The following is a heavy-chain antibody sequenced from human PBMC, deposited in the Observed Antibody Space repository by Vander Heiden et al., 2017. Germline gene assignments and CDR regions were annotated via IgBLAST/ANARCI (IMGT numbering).Heavy chain of an antibody. CDR3: ARGGRYGGLDY. D-gene: IGHD4-17*01. Sequence: EVQPAESVGGLVQPGGALRLACAASGCTFSGDSMNWVRQAPGKGLELVSHIRSTRSTIYYADSVQGRFTISRDNAKNSLYLQINSLRDEDTAVYYCARGGRYGGLDYWGRGTLVTVSS. CDR2: IRSTRSTI. CDR1: GCTFSGDS. J-gene: IGHJ4*02. V-gene: IGHV3-48*02.